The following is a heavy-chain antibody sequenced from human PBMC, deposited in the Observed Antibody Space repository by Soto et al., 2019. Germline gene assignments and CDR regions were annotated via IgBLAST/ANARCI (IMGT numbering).Heavy chain of an antibody. Sequence: GGSLRLSCAASGFTFSDYIMHWVRQAPGKGLEWVAMILHDGNDKYYADSVRGRFTISRDNSKNTLYLQMNSLRTEDTAIYYCARDDEDGSYCDLGYWGQGTLVTVSS. J-gene: IGHJ4*02. D-gene: IGHD3-10*01. CDR3: ARDDEDGSYCDLGY. CDR1: GFTFSDYI. CDR2: ILHDGNDK. V-gene: IGHV3-30-3*01.